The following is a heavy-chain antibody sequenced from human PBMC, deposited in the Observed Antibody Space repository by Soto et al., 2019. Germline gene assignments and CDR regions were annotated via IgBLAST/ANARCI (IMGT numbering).Heavy chain of an antibody. Sequence: PGESLKISCKGSGYSFTSYWIGWVRQMPGKGLEWMGIIYPDDSETRYSPSFQGQVTISADKSISTAYLQWSSQKASDTAMYYCARGMRYSSGWAPFDYWGQGTLVTVSS. V-gene: IGHV5-51*01. CDR2: IYPDDSET. CDR1: GYSFTSYW. D-gene: IGHD6-19*01. J-gene: IGHJ4*02. CDR3: ARGMRYSSGWAPFDY.